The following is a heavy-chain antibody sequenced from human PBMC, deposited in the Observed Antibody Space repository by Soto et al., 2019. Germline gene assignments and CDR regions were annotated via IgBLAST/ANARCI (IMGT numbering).Heavy chain of an antibody. J-gene: IGHJ4*02. CDR2: ISWNSGSI. Sequence: GGSLRLSCAASGFTFDDYAMHWVRQAPGKGLEWVSGISWNSGSIGYADSVKGRFTISRDNAKNSLYLQMNSLRAEDTALYYCAKDMRARWYSSGGRKGEIFDYWGQGTLVTVSS. V-gene: IGHV3-9*01. D-gene: IGHD6-19*01. CDR3: AKDMRARWYSSGGRKGEIFDY. CDR1: GFTFDDYA.